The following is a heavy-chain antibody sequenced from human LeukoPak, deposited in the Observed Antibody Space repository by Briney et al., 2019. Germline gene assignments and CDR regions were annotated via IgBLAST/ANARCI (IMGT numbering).Heavy chain of an antibody. D-gene: IGHD1-1*01. J-gene: IGHJ4*02. CDR1: GFMFHAYG. V-gene: IGHV3-23*05. CDR3: AKRSRRPRNQPDIDF. Sequence: PGGSLRLSCAVSGFMFHAYGMTWVRQSPGKGLEWVAAISNVGTTTHYADSVKGRFTISRDNSKKTLDLQMDGLRVEDTALYYCAKRSRRPRNQPDIDFWGKGILVTVSS. CDR2: ISNVGTTT.